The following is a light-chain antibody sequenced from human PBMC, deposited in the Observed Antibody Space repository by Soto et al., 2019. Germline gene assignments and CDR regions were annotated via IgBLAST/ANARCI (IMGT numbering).Light chain of an antibody. Sequence: SYELTQPPSVSVAPGQTASITCGGNKIGGKSVHWYQQKPGQAPVLVVYDDSDRPSGIPERFSGSNSGNTATLTISRVEAGDEADYYCQVWDTMSDHVVFGGGTKVTVL. CDR3: QVWDTMSDHVV. CDR2: DDS. CDR1: KIGGKS. J-gene: IGLJ2*01. V-gene: IGLV3-21*02.